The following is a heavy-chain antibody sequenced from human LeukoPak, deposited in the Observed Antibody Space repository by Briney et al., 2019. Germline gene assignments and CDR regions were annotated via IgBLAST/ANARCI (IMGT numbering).Heavy chain of an antibody. Sequence: GGSLRLSCAASGFTFSSYSMNWVRQAPGKGLEWVSSISSSSSYIYYADSVKGRFTISRDNAKNSLYLQMNSLRAVDTAVYYCARLSPDYGAHFDYWGQGTLVTVSS. CDR3: ARLSPDYGAHFDY. D-gene: IGHD4-17*01. CDR2: ISSSSSYI. V-gene: IGHV3-21*01. J-gene: IGHJ4*02. CDR1: GFTFSSYS.